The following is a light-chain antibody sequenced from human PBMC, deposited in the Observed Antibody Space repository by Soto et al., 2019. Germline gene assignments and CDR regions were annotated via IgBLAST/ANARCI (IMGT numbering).Light chain of an antibody. V-gene: IGKV3-11*01. CDR2: DAS. Sequence: EIVLTQSPDTLSLSPGERAVFSCRASQSVGSNLAWYQHKPGQAPRLLIYDASKRATGIPARFSGGGSGTDFTLTISSLEPEDFAVYFCQQRSKWPVTFGPGTTVDIK. CDR3: QQRSKWPVT. CDR1: QSVGSN. J-gene: IGKJ3*01.